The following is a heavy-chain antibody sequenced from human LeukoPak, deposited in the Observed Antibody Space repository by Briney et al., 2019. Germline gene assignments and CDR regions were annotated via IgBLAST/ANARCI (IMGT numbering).Heavy chain of an antibody. D-gene: IGHD3-16*01. CDR3: ARGPVSSLGYFDY. CDR1: GGSISSGGYS. J-gene: IGHJ4*02. Sequence: PSETLSLTCAVSGGSISSGGYSWSWVRQPPGKGLEWIGYIYHSGSTYYNPSLKSRVTISVDRSKNQFSLKLSSVTAADTAVYYCARGPVSSLGYFDYWGQGTLVTVSS. CDR2: IYHSGST. V-gene: IGHV4-30-2*01.